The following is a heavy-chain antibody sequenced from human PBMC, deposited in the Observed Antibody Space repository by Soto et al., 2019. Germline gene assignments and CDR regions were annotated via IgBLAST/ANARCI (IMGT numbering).Heavy chain of an antibody. D-gene: IGHD6-19*01. Sequence: SETLSLTCTVSGGSISSGDYYWSWIRQPPGKGLEWIGYIYYSGSTYYNPSLKSRVTISVDTSKNQFSLKLSSVTAADTAVYYCARLAVAGIGYFGYWGQGTLVTVSS. V-gene: IGHV4-30-4*01. J-gene: IGHJ4*02. CDR2: IYYSGST. CDR1: GGSISSGDYY. CDR3: ARLAVAGIGYFGY.